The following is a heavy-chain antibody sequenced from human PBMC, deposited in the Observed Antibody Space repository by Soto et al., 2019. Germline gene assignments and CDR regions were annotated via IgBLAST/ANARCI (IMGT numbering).Heavy chain of an antibody. CDR3: ARTRYSGSLPYYFQH. CDR2: ISSSGSNI. Sequence: QVQLVESGGGLVKPGGSLRLSCAASGFTFSDYYMSWIRQAPGKGLEWVSYISSSGSNIYYADSVKGRFTTSRDNAKNSLYLQMNSLRAEDTAVYYCARTRYSGSLPYYFQHWGQGTLVTVSS. V-gene: IGHV3-11*01. J-gene: IGHJ1*01. CDR1: GFTFSDYY. D-gene: IGHD1-26*01.